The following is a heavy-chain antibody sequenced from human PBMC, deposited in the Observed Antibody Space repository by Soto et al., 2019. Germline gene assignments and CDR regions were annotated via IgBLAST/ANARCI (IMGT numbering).Heavy chain of an antibody. CDR3: ARDRCYDGTCYSASDS. CDR1: GFSFSTHD. J-gene: IGHJ5*01. Sequence: GGSLRLSCAASGFSFSTHDMDWRRQAPGKGPEWIAHISSTSFTIYYADSVKGRFTISRDNARNSLYLEMNSLRDEDTAVYYCARDRCYDGTCYSASDSWGQGTLVTVSS. CDR2: ISSTSFTI. D-gene: IGHD2-15*01. V-gene: IGHV3-48*02.